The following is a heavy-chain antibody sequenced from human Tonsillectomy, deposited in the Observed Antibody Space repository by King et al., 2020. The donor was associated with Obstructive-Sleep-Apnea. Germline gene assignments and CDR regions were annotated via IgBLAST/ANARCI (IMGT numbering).Heavy chain of an antibody. Sequence: VQLVESGGGVVQPGRSLRLSCAASGFTFSSYGMHWVRQAPGKGLEWVAVISYDGINKYYADSVRGRFTISRDNSKNTLYLQMNSLRAEDTAVYYCTKGGGYEDNYYYGMDVWGQGTTVTVSS. D-gene: IGHD5-12*01. CDR3: TKGGGYEDNYYYGMDV. CDR1: GFTFSSYG. CDR2: ISYDGINK. J-gene: IGHJ6*02. V-gene: IGHV3-30*18.